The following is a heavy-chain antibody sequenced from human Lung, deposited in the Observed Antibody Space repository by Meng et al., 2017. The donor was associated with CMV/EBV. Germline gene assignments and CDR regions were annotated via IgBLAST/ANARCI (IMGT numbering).Heavy chain of an antibody. CDR1: GYTFTAYY. Sequence: ASVKVSCKASGYTFTAYYMYWVRKAPGQGLEWMGGINPNSGGTNYAQKFQGRVTMTRDKSISTAYIELSGLRSDDTAVYYCARGLPSKSYYSMDVWGKGTTVTVSS. V-gene: IGHV1-2*02. CDR2: INPNSGGT. J-gene: IGHJ6*03. D-gene: IGHD4-11*01. CDR3: ARGLPSKSYYSMDV.